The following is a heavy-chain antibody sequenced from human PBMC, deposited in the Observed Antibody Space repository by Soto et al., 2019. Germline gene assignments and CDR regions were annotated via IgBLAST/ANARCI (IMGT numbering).Heavy chain of an antibody. D-gene: IGHD1-26*01. J-gene: IGHJ6*02. CDR1: GGSISSYY. V-gene: IGHV4-59*12. CDR3: ARVSGSYYYGMDV. Sequence: SETLSLTCTVSGGSISSYYWSWIRQPPGEGLEWIGYISYSGSTNYNPSLKSRVTISVDKSKNQFSLKLSSVTAADTAVYYCARVSGSYYYGMDVWGQGTTVTVSS. CDR2: ISYSGST.